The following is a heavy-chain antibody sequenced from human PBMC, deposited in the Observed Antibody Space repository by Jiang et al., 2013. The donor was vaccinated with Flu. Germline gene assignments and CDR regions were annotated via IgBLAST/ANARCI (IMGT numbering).Heavy chain of an antibody. D-gene: IGHD1-14*01. CDR3: ARHRSPERARYYYGMDV. Sequence: GYTFTTYWIGWVRQMPGKGLEWMGIIYPGDSDTRYSPSFQGQVTLSVDKSISNAYLQWSSLKASDTAMYYCARHRSPERARYYYGMDVWGQGTTVTVSS. V-gene: IGHV5-51*01. J-gene: IGHJ6*02. CDR2: IYPGDSDT. CDR1: GYTFTTYW.